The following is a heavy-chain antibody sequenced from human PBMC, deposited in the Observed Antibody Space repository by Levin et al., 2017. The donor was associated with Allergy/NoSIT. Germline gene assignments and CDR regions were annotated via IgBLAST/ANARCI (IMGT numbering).Heavy chain of an antibody. CDR1: GFTFDDYA. V-gene: IGHV3-9*01. Sequence: LSLTCAASGFTFDDYAMHWVRQAPGKGLEWVSGISWNSGSIGYADSVKGRFTISRDNAKNSLYLQMNSLRAEDTALYYCAKVKVATGSFDYWGQGTLVTVSS. D-gene: IGHD5-12*01. J-gene: IGHJ4*02. CDR3: AKVKVATGSFDY. CDR2: ISWNSGSI.